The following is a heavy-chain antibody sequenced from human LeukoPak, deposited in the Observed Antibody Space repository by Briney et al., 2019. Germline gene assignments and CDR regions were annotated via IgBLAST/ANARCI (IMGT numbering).Heavy chain of an antibody. V-gene: IGHV3-30*02. CDR3: ARGPSGGNNLWMDY. CDR2: IRYDGSNK. CDR1: GFTFSSYG. J-gene: IGHJ4*02. D-gene: IGHD1-20*01. Sequence: PGGSLRLSCAASGFTFSSYGMHWVRQAPGKGLEWVAFIRYDGSNKYYADSVKGRFTISRDNAKSSLYLQMDSLRAEDTAVYYCARGPSGGNNLWMDYWGQGTLVTVSS.